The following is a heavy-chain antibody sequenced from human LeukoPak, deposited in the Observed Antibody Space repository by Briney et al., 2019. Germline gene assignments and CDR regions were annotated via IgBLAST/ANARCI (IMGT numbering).Heavy chain of an antibody. CDR1: GFTLSSSW. CDR3: ARASQRAFDI. V-gene: IGHV3-7*04. Sequence: GRSLRLSCAASGFTLSSSWMSWVRQTPGKGLERVASIKQDGSEKYYVDSVKGRFTISRDNAKNSLSLQMNSLRAEDTAVYYCARASQRAFDIWGQGTMVTVSP. J-gene: IGHJ3*02. CDR2: IKQDGSEK.